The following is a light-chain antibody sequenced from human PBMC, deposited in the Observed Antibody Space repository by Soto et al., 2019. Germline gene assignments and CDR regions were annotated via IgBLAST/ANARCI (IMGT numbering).Light chain of an antibody. Sequence: EIVLIQSPATLSLSPGERATLSCRASQSVSSNLAWYQQNPGQAPRLLMYDASSRATGIPDRFSGSGSGTDFTLTISRLEPEDFAVYYCQQYSSSRTFGQGTKVDNK. CDR3: QQYSSSRT. J-gene: IGKJ1*01. CDR2: DAS. CDR1: QSVSSN. V-gene: IGKV3-20*01.